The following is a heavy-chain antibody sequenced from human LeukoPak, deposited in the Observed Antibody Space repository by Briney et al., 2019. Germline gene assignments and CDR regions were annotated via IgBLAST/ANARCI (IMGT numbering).Heavy chain of an antibody. J-gene: IGHJ4*02. Sequence: ASVKVSCKASGYTFSNYYMHWVRQAPGQGLEWMGIINPSGGSTGYAQKFRGRVTMTRDTSTSTVYMELSSLRSEDTAVYYCARGNSDYYLDYWGQGILVTVSS. CDR3: ARGNSDYYLDY. D-gene: IGHD3-22*01. CDR2: INPSGGST. V-gene: IGHV1-46*01. CDR1: GYTFSNYY.